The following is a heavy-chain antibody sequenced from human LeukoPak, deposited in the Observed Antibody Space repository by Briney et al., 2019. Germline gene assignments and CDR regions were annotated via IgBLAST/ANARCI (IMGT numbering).Heavy chain of an antibody. CDR1: GGSISSYY. J-gene: IGHJ6*02. CDR3: ARATYYYGSGSQYGMDV. V-gene: IGHV4-59*01. Sequence: SETLSLTCTVSGGSISSYYWSWIRQPPGKGLKWIGYIYYSGSTNYNPSLKSRVTISVDTSKNQFSLKLSSVTAADTAVYYCARATYYYGSGSQYGMDVWGQGTTVTVSS. D-gene: IGHD3-10*01. CDR2: IYYSGST.